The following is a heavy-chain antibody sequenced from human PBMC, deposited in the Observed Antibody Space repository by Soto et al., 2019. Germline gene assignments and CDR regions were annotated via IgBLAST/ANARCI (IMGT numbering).Heavy chain of an antibody. CDR1: GFTFSSYA. CDR3: AKVGSSWPDAFAI. D-gene: IGHD6-13*01. J-gene: IGHJ3*02. CDR2: ISGSGGST. V-gene: IGHV3-23*01. Sequence: GGSLRLCCAASGFTFSSYAMSWVRQAPGKGLEWVSAISGSGGSTYYADSVKGRFTISRDNSKNTLYLQMNSLRAEDTAVYYCAKVGSSWPDAFAIWGQGTMVTVSS.